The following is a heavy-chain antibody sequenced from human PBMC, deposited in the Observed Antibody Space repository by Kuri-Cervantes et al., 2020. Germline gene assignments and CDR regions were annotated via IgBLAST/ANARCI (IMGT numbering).Heavy chain of an antibody. CDR1: GFTFSSYS. J-gene: IGHJ1*01. V-gene: IGHV3-21*01. Sequence: GESLKISCAASGFTFSSYSMNWVRQAPGKGLEWVSSISSSSSYIYYADSVKGRFTISRDNAKNTLYLQMNSLRAEDTAVYYCARDLSGIAAAGTYFQHWGQGTLVTVSS. CDR3: ARDLSGIAAAGTYFQH. CDR2: ISSSSSYI. D-gene: IGHD6-13*01.